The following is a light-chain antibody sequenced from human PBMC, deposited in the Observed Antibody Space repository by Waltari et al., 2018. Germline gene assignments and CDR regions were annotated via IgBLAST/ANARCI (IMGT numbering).Light chain of an antibody. CDR3: QQYYSLST. Sequence: DIEMTQSPSTLFASVGDTVTITCRASQSINIWVAWYQQKPGKAPKLLISKASSSESGVPSRFSGSGFGTQFTLTISSLQPDDFATYYCQQYYSLSTFGQGTKLEIK. CDR1: QSINIW. CDR2: KAS. V-gene: IGKV1-5*03. J-gene: IGKJ2*01.